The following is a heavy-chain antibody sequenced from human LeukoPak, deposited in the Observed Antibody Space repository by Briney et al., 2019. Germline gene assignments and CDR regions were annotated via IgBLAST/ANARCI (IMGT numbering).Heavy chain of an antibody. J-gene: IGHJ4*02. CDR1: GSTFNSYA. CDR2: IFGSGGSA. D-gene: IGHD6-19*01. V-gene: IGHV3-23*01. Sequence: GGSLRLSCAASGSTFNSYAMYWVRQAPGRGLGRVSGIFGSGGSAHYADSVKGRFTISRDNSKNTVYLQMDSLRVEDTAVYYCGKTTTGYSSGRYPGWPVDYWGQGTLVTVSS. CDR3: GKTTTGYSSGRYPGWPVDY.